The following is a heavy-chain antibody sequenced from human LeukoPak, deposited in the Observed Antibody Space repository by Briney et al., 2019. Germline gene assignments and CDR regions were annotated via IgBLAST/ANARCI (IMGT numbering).Heavy chain of an antibody. CDR3: ARDRLWFGEFPFDY. J-gene: IGHJ4*02. V-gene: IGHV3-21*01. CDR2: ISTSSSYI. Sequence: GGSLRLSCAASGFTFSNYGMHWVRQAPGKGLEWLSYISTSSSYIYYADSVKGRFTVSRDNAMNSLYLQMNSLRAEDTAVYYCARDRLWFGEFPFDYWGQGTLVTVSS. D-gene: IGHD3-10*01. CDR1: GFTFSNYG.